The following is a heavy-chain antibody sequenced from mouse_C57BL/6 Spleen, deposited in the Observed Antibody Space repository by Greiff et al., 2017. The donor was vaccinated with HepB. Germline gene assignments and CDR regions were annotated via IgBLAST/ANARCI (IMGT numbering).Heavy chain of an antibody. V-gene: IGHV1-55*01. J-gene: IGHJ3*01. D-gene: IGHD2-1*01. Sequence: QVQLQQPGAELVKPGASVKMSCKASGYTFTSYWITWVKQRPGQGLEWIGDIYPGSGSTNYNEKFKSKATLTVDTSSSTAYMQLSSLTSEDSAVYYCARAGIYYGNYEFAYWGQGTLVTVSA. CDR1: GYTFTSYW. CDR3: ARAGIYYGNYEFAY. CDR2: IYPGSGST.